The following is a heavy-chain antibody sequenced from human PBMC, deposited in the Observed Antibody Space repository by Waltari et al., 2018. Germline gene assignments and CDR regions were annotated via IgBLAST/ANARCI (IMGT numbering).Heavy chain of an antibody. CDR3: ASTYSSSWYYFDY. CDR2: IYTSGST. Sequence: QVQLQESGPGLVKPSQTLSLTCTVSGGSISSGSYYWSWIRQPAGKGLEWIGRIYTSGSTNSNPSLTSRVTISVDTSKNQFSLKLSSVTAADTAVYYCASTYSSSWYYFDYWGQGTLVTVSS. J-gene: IGHJ4*02. CDR1: GGSISSGSYY. D-gene: IGHD6-13*01. V-gene: IGHV4-61*02.